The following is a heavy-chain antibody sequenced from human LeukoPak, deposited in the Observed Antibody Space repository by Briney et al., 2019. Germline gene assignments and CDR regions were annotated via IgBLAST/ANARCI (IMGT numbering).Heavy chain of an antibody. Sequence: GGSLRLSCAASGFTFSSYGMHWVRQAPGKGLEWVAFIRYDGSNKYYADSVKGRFTISRDNSKNTLYLHVNSLRAEDTAVYYCAKNVREADWYYYYMDVWGKGTTVTVSS. V-gene: IGHV3-30*02. CDR1: GFTFSSYG. CDR3: AKNVREADWYYYYMDV. D-gene: IGHD3-9*01. CDR2: IRYDGSNK. J-gene: IGHJ6*03.